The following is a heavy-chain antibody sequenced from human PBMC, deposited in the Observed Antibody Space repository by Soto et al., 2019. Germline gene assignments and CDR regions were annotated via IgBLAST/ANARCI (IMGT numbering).Heavy chain of an antibody. CDR3: TRAAASDWNYVSTSS. CDR2: ISAKTGNT. J-gene: IGHJ4*02. V-gene: IGHV1-18*04. CDR1: GFSFTSSG. D-gene: IGHD1-7*01. Sequence: QIQLLQSGGEVRKPGASVKVSCKASGFSFTSSGFNWVRQAPGQGLEWMGWISAKTGNTNYAQKFQGRVTLTTDTSTSTAHMELRSLTSDDTAMYYCTRAAASDWNYVSTSSWGQGTLVTVSS.